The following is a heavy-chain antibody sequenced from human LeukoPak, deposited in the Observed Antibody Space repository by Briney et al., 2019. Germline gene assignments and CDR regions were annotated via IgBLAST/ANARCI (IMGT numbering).Heavy chain of an antibody. CDR1: GYIFPDYY. D-gene: IGHD2-2*01. CDR2: INPNSGGT. CDR3: ARDGGYCSSGTICYSRAEYYYYGMDV. J-gene: IGHJ6*02. Sequence: ASVKVSCKGSGYIFPDYYIYWVRQAPVQGLEWMGRINPNSGGTNYAQKFQGRVTMTKDTSISTVYMELSRLRSDDTAVYYCARDGGYCSSGTICYSRAEYYYYGMDVWGQGTTVTVSS. V-gene: IGHV1-2*06.